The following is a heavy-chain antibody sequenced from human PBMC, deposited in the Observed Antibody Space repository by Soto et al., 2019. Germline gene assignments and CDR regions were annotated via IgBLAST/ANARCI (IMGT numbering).Heavy chain of an antibody. CDR1: GGSISSSSYY. D-gene: IGHD2-15*01. V-gene: IGHV4-39*01. CDR3: AIIQEGYCSGGSCYRYFDY. CDR2: IYYSGST. Sequence: QLQLQESGPGLVKPSETLSLTCTVSGGSISSSSYYWGWIRQPPGKGLEWIGSIYYSGSTYYNPSLKSRVTISVDTSKNQFSLKLSSVTAADTAVYYCAIIQEGYCSGGSCYRYFDYWGQGTLVTVSS. J-gene: IGHJ4*02.